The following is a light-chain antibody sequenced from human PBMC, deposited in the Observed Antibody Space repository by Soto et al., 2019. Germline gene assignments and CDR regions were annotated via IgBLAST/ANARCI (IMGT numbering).Light chain of an antibody. Sequence: NMTQAASTRSASGGHRVTITCRASHSINGWLAWYQQNPGKAPKLLISDVSTLASGVPSRFSGSASGTEFTLTLSSLESEDFARYYCQQHKSSPITFGQGTRLEIK. V-gene: IGKV1-5*01. CDR2: DVS. J-gene: IGKJ5*01. CDR3: QQHKSSPIT. CDR1: HSINGW.